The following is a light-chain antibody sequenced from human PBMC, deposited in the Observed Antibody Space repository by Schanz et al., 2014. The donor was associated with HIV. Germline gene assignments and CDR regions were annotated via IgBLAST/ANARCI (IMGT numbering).Light chain of an antibody. J-gene: IGKJ4*01. V-gene: IGKV3-20*01. CDR2: ADS. CDR3: QQYATTPLT. CDR1: QSLSSY. Sequence: EIVLTQSPATLSLSPGDRATLSCRASQSLSSYLAWYQQTPGQAPRLLIYADSFRATGVPDRFSGSGSGTDFTLTISRLEPEDFALYYCQQYATTPLTFGGGTRVDMK.